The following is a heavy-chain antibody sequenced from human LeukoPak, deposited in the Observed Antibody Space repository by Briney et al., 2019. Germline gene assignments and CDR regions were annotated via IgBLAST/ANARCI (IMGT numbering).Heavy chain of an antibody. CDR2: IYHSGST. CDR3: ARDRIVVVPYYYYGMDV. D-gene: IGHD2-2*01. Sequence: PSETLSLTCAVSGGSISSSNWWSWVSQPPGKGLEWIGEIYHSGSTNYNPSLKSRVTISVDKSKNPFSLKLSSVTAADTAVYYCARDRIVVVPYYYYGMDVWGKGTTVTVSS. CDR1: GGSISSSNW. V-gene: IGHV4-4*02. J-gene: IGHJ6*04.